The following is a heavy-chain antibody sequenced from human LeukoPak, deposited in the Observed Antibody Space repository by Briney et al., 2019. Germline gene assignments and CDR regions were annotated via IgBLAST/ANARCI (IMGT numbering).Heavy chain of an antibody. J-gene: IGHJ5*02. CDR2: MYYGGTT. CDR1: GGSISSSSYY. CDR3: SRNSLGYCSGVSCYAGWFDP. D-gene: IGHD2-15*01. V-gene: IGHV4-39*01. Sequence: SETLSLTCAVSGGSISSSSYYWGWIRQPPGKGLEWIGSMYYGGTTYYNPSLKSRVTISVDTSKNQFSLKLSSVTAADTAVYYCSRNSLGYCSGVSCYAGWFDPWGQGTLVTVSS.